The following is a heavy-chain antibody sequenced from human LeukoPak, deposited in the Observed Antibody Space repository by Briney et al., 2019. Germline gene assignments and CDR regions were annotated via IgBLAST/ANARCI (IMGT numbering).Heavy chain of an antibody. Sequence: SGSLSLTCTVSGGSISSYYWSWIRQPPGKGLEWIGYIFYSGSNNYNPSLKSRVTISVDTSKNQFSLKLSSVTAADTAVYYCARLGITGTEDYWGQGTLVTVS. D-gene: IGHD1-7*01. CDR1: GGSISSYY. V-gene: IGHV4-59*08. J-gene: IGHJ4*02. CDR3: ARLGITGTEDY. CDR2: IFYSGSN.